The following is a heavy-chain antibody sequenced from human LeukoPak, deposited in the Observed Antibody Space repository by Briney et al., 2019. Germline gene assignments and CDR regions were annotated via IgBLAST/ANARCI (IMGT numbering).Heavy chain of an antibody. V-gene: IGHV4-39*01. Sequence: SSETLSLTCTVSGGSVSSSSYYWGWSRQPPGKGLEWIGSIYYSGSTYYNPSFKSRVTISADTSKNQFSLKLSSVTAADTSVYYCAGFSGSYLSGAFDIWGQGTMVTVSS. CDR3: AGFSGSYLSGAFDI. D-gene: IGHD1-26*01. CDR2: IYYSGST. CDR1: GGSVSSSSYY. J-gene: IGHJ3*02.